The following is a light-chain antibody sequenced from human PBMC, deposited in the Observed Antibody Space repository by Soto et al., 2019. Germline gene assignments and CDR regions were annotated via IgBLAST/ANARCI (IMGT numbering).Light chain of an antibody. CDR2: EVR. J-gene: IGLJ2*01. Sequence: QSVLTQPPSVSGSPGQSVTISCTGTSSDVGSYNRVSWYQQPPGTVPKLMIYEVRNRPSGVPDRFSGSKSGNTASLTISGLQADDEADYYCSSYTSSSTVVFGGGTKLTVL. CDR1: SSDVGSYNR. CDR3: SSYTSSSTVV. V-gene: IGLV2-18*02.